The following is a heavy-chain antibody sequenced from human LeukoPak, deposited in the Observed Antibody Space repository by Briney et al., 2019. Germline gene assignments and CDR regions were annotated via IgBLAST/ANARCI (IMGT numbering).Heavy chain of an antibody. CDR2: ISWNSGSI. D-gene: IGHD1-26*01. Sequence: GGSLRLSCAASGFTFDDYAMHWVRQAPGKGLEWVSGISWNSGSIGYADSVKGRFTISRDNAKNSLYLQMNSLRAEDTALCYCAKDLGARYYYYGMDVWGQGTTVTVSS. J-gene: IGHJ6*02. CDR3: AKDLGARYYYYGMDV. CDR1: GFTFDDYA. V-gene: IGHV3-9*01.